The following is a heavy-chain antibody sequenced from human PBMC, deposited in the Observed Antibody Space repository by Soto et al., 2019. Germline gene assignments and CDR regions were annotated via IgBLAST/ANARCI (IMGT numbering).Heavy chain of an antibody. CDR3: AIDRVESGYPEYFQH. V-gene: IGHV3-53*01. CDR1: GFTVSSNY. CDR2: IYSGGST. Sequence: EVQLVESGGGLIQPGGSLRLSCAASGFTVSSNYMSWVRQAPGKGLEWVSVIYSGGSTYYADSVKGRFTISRDNSKNTLYLPMNSLRAEDTAVYYCAIDRVESGYPEYFQHWGQGTLVTVSS. D-gene: IGHD3-22*01. J-gene: IGHJ1*01.